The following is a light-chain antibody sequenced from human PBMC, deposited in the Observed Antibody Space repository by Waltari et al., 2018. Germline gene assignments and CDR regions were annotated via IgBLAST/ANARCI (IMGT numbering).Light chain of an antibody. V-gene: IGLV4-69*01. CDR3: QTWGTGIQV. Sequence: LVLTQSPSASASLGASVKLTCSLPGEYSAYAIAWHQKQPLKGPRYLMKVNSDGSHKKGDGISERFSGSSSDLDRYLIISRLQSDDEADYFCQTWGTGIQVFGSGTKLTVL. CDR2: VNSDGSH. J-gene: IGLJ3*02. CDR1: GEYSAYA.